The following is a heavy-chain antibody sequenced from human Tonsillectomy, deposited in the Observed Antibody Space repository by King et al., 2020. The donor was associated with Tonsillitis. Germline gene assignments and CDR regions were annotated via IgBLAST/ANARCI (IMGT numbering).Heavy chain of an antibody. V-gene: IGHV1-69*06. CDR1: GGTFSNYA. Sequence: QLVQSGAEVKKPGSSVKVSCKASGGTFSNYAISWVRQAPGQGLEWMGGIIPTFGTTYFTQKFQGRVTITADKSTSTAYMELSSRRSEDTAVYYCAAGYYESSDCSCYYYFYIDVWGKGATVTVSS. D-gene: IGHD3-22*01. CDR2: IIPTFGTT. J-gene: IGHJ6*03. CDR3: AAGYYESSDCSCYYYFYIDV.